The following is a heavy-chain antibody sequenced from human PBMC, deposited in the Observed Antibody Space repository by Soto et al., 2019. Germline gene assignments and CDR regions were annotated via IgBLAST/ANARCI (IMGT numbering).Heavy chain of an antibody. Sequence: QVQLVQSGAEVKEPGDTVKVSCKASGYIFTNYGIIWVRQAPGQGLEWMGWVSAYDGNTNYAQKFQGRVTMTTDTSTSTAYMDLRSLKSDDTAVYYCARDRSSSDYWGQGTLVTVSS. D-gene: IGHD2-2*01. CDR3: ARDRSSSDY. CDR1: GYIFTNYG. V-gene: IGHV1-18*01. J-gene: IGHJ4*02. CDR2: VSAYDGNT.